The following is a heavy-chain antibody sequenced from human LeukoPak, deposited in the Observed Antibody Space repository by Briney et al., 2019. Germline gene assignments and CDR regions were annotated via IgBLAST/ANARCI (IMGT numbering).Heavy chain of an antibody. J-gene: IGHJ4*02. D-gene: IGHD5-12*01. CDR1: GGSISPYY. V-gene: IGHV4-59*01. CDR3: ARDSSGYDVMYYFDY. CDR2: IHYSGTT. Sequence: SETLSLTCTVSGGSISPYYWSWIRQPPGKGLEWIGYIHYSGTTNYNPSLKRRVTISVDTSKNQFSLNLSSVTAADTAVYYCARDSSGYDVMYYFDYWGQGTLVTVSS.